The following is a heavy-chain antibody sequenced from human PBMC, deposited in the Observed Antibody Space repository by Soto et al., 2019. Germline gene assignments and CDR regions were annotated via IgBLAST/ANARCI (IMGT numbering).Heavy chain of an antibody. J-gene: IGHJ4*02. CDR3: AREPSI. V-gene: IGHV4-31*03. CDR1: GGSVSSGGYY. CDR2: TYYSGST. Sequence: QVQLQESGPGLVEPSQTLSLTCTVSGGSVSSGGYYWSWIRQHPGKGLEWIGYTYYSGSTYYNTSLKSRVTISVDTSKNQCSRKLSSVAAADTAVYYCAREPSIWGQGTLVTVSS.